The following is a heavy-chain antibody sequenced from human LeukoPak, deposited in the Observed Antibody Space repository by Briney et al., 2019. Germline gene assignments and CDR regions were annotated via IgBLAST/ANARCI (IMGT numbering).Heavy chain of an antibody. CDR1: GFTFSAYA. Sequence: GSLRLSCAASGFTFSAYAMTWVRQAPGKGLECVGRVKSKTDGGTTDYGEPAKGRFTISRDDSKNTLYLQMNSLKTEDTAVYYCTTDGDYWGQGTLVTVSS. J-gene: IGHJ4*02. V-gene: IGHV3-15*01. CDR2: VKSKTDGGTT. CDR3: TTDGDY.